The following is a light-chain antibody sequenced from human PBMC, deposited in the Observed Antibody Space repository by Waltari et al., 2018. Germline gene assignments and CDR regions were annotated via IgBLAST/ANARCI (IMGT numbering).Light chain of an antibody. Sequence: VGSYNLVSWYQQHPGKAPKLMIYEGSKRPSGVSNRFSGSKSGNTASLTIAGLQAEDEADYYCCSYAGSSPYVFGTGTKVTVL. CDR2: EGS. CDR3: CSYAGSSPYV. V-gene: IGLV2-23*01. J-gene: IGLJ1*01. CDR1: VGSYNL.